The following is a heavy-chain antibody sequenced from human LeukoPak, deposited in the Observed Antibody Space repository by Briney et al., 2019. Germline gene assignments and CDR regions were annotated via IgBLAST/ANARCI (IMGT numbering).Heavy chain of an antibody. CDR2: INHSGST. Sequence: SETLSLTCAVYGGSFSGYYWSWIRQPPGKGLEWIGEINHSGSTNYNPSLKSRVTISVDTSKNQFSLKLSSVTAADTAVYYCARGWLPWIHTGWFDPWGQGTLVTVSS. CDR1: GGSFSGYY. J-gene: IGHJ5*02. V-gene: IGHV4-34*01. CDR3: ARGWLPWIHTGWFDP. D-gene: IGHD5-18*01.